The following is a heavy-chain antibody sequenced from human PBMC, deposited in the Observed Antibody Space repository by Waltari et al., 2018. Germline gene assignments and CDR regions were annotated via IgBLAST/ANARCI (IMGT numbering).Heavy chain of an antibody. CDR3: ARLFPLDP. J-gene: IGHJ5*02. CDR2: IYYSGST. Sequence: QLQLQESGPGLVKPSETLSLTCTVSGGPISSSSYSWGWMRHPPGKGLEWIGSIYYSGSTYYNPSLKSRVTISVDTSKNQFSLKLSSVTAADTAVYYCARLFPLDPWGQGTLVTVSS. CDR1: GGPISSSSYS. V-gene: IGHV4-39*01.